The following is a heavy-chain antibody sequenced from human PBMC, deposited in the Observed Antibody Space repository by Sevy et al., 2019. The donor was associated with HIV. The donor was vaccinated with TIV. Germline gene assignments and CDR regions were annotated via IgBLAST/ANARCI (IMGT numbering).Heavy chain of an antibody. CDR1: GFSFDSYG. CDR2: ISGSGTRT. J-gene: IGHJ6*03. V-gene: IGHV3-23*01. CDR3: GKGGGGHYDPDEIGYYFYYYNMDV. D-gene: IGHD3-22*01. Sequence: GGSLRLSCAVSGFSFDSYGMTWVRQAPGKGLEWVSGISGSGTRTYYADSVKGRFSISRDNSKNRLYLQMNSLRSEDTANDYGGKGGGGHYDPDEIGYYFYYYNMDVWGKGTTVTVSS.